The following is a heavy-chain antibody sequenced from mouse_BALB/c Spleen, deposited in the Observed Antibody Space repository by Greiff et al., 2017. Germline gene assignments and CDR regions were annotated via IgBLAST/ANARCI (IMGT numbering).Heavy chain of an antibody. CDR1: GYAFTNYL. V-gene: IGHV1-54*01. J-gene: IGHJ4*01. Sequence: VKLQQSGAELVRPGTSVKVSCKASGYAFTNYLIEWVKQRPGQGLEWIGVINPGSGGTNYNEKFKGKATLTADKSSSTAYMQLSSLTSDDSAVYFCAREIGSPMDYWGQGTSVTVSS. CDR2: INPGSGGT. CDR3: AREIGSPMDY.